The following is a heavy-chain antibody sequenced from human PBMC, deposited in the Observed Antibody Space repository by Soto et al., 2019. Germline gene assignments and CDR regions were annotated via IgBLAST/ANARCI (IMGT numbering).Heavy chain of an antibody. CDR2: IYYSGST. CDR3: ERNPHNWNDKYYFDY. J-gene: IGHJ4*02. CDR1: SGSINSDGFC. V-gene: IGHV4-31*03. D-gene: IGHD1-20*01. Sequence: QVQLQESGPGLVKPSQTLSLTCSVSSGSINSDGFCWSWIRQHPGTGLEWIGYIYYSGSTYYNPSLKSRVTISVDTSNNQLSLKLSSVTAADTAVYYCERNPHNWNDKYYFDYWGQGTLVTVSS.